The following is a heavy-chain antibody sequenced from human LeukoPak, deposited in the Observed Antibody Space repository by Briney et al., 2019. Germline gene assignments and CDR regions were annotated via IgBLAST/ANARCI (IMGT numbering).Heavy chain of an antibody. CDR3: ARERGYSYVYFDY. CDR1: GYTSTSYA. CDR2: INAGNGNT. J-gene: IGHJ4*02. Sequence: GASVKVSCKASGYTSTSYAMHWVRQAPGQRLEWMGWINAGNGNTKYSQKFQGRVTITRDTSASTAYMELSSLRSEDTAVYYCARERGYSYVYFDYWGQGTLVTVSS. D-gene: IGHD5-18*01. V-gene: IGHV1-3*01.